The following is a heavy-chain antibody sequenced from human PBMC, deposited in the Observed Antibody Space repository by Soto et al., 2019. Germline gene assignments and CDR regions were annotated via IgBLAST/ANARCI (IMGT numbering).Heavy chain of an antibody. CDR1: GGSISSYY. V-gene: IGHV4-59*01. J-gene: IGHJ5*02. D-gene: IGHD6-19*01. CDR3: ARGDEQWLASGIWFDP. Sequence: SETLSLTCTVSGGSISSYYWSWIRQPPGKGLEWIGYNYYSGSTNYNPSLKSRVTISVDTSKNPFSLKLSSVTAADTAVYYCARGDEQWLASGIWFDPWGQGTLVTVSS. CDR2: NYYSGST.